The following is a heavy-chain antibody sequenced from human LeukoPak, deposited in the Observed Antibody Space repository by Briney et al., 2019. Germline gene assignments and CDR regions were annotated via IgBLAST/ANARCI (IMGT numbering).Heavy chain of an antibody. J-gene: IGHJ4*02. Sequence: GGSLRLSCAASGFTFSSYSMNWVRQAPGKGLEWVSSISGSSSYIYYADSVKGRFTISRDNAKNSLYLQMHSLRVEDTAVYFCARDPGAFPYFFDNWGQGTLVTVSS. CDR3: ARDPGAFPYFFDN. CDR1: GFTFSSYS. V-gene: IGHV3-21*04. D-gene: IGHD4/OR15-4a*01. CDR2: ISGSSSYI.